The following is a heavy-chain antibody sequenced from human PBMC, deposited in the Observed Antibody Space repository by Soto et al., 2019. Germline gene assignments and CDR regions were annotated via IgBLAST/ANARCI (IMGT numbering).Heavy chain of an antibody. CDR3: TRDAISMVRGTDNGFDP. CDR1: GFTFNNYA. Sequence: EVQLLESGGGLIQPGGSLRLSCAASGFTFNNYAMSWVHQAPGKGLEWVSAISGNGISTYYADSVRGRFTISRDNSENTLFLQMNRLRADDTAVYYCTRDAISMVRGTDNGFDPWGQGTLVTVSS. D-gene: IGHD3-10*01. J-gene: IGHJ5*02. CDR2: ISGNGIST. V-gene: IGHV3-23*01.